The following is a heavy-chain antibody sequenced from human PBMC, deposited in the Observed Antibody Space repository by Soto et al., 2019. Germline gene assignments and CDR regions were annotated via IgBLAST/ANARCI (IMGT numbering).Heavy chain of an antibody. D-gene: IGHD5-18*01. CDR3: ASAQHTAMGYWYFDL. Sequence: PGGSLRLSCAASGFTASSNYMSWVRQAPGKGLEWVSVIYSGGSTYYADSVKGRFTISRDNSKNTLYLQMNSLRAEDTAVYYCASAQHTAMGYWYFDLWGRGTLVTVSS. CDR1: GFTASSNY. CDR2: IYSGGST. V-gene: IGHV3-53*01. J-gene: IGHJ2*01.